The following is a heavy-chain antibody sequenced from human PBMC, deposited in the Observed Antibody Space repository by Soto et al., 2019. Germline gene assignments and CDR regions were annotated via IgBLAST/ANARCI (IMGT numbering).Heavy chain of an antibody. CDR2: IKSNTDGGTT. J-gene: IGHJ4*02. Sequence: EVQLVESGGGLVKPGGSLRLSCAASGFTFSNAWMSWVLQAPGKGLEWVGRIKSNTDGGTTDDAAPVKGRFTISVDDSKNTLYLQMNSLKTEDTAVYYCTTDGLREWLALHYWGQGTLVTVSS. V-gene: IGHV3-15*01. D-gene: IGHD6-19*01. CDR1: GFTFSNAW. CDR3: TTDGLREWLALHY.